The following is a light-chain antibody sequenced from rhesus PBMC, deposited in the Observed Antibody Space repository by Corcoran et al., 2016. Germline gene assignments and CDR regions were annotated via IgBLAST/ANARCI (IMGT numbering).Light chain of an antibody. CDR1: ENVSNY. CDR3: QHGYATPYT. V-gene: IGKV1-74*01. J-gene: IGKJ2*01. Sequence: DIQMTQSPSSLSASVGDRVTITCRASENVSNYLNWYQQKPGKALKLLIYKASPLQSGVPSRFSGSGSGTDYTFTISSLQPEDVATYYCQHGYATPYTFGQGTKVEIK. CDR2: KAS.